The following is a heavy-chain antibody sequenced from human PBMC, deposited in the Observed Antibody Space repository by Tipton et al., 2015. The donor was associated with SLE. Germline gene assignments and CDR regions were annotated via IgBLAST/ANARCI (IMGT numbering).Heavy chain of an antibody. CDR1: GGSISSHY. J-gene: IGHJ3*02. CDR2: IYYSGST. CDR3: ARDEAFDI. Sequence: TLSLTCTVSGGSISSHYWSWIRQPPGKGLEWIGDIYYSGSTNYNPSLQSRVTISVDTSKNQFSLKLSSVTAADTAVYYCARDEAFDIWGQGTMVTVSS. V-gene: IGHV4-59*11.